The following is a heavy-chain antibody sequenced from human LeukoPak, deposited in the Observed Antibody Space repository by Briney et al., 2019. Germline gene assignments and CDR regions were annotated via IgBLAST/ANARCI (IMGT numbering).Heavy chain of an antibody. CDR1: GFTFSSCA. CDR3: AKGWSGSSGWYYFDY. CDR2: ISGSGGST. D-gene: IGHD6-19*01. Sequence: GGSLRLPCAASGFTFSSCAMSWVRQAPGKGLEWVSAISGSGGSTYYADSVKGRFTISRDNSKNTLYLQMNSLRAEDTAVYYCAKGWSGSSGWYYFDYWGQGTLVTVSS. V-gene: IGHV3-23*01. J-gene: IGHJ4*02.